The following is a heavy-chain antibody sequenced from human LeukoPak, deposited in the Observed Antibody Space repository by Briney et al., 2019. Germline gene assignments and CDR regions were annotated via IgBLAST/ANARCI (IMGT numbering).Heavy chain of an antibody. CDR2: IYYSGST. D-gene: IGHD4/OR15-4a*01. V-gene: IGHV4-59*01. CDR3: ARAPGNDYYPYYYMDV. Sequence: SETLSLTCTVSGGSISSYYWSWIRQPPGKGLEWIGYIYYSGSTNYNPSLKSRVTISVDTSKNQFSLKVSSVTAADTAVYYCARAPGNDYYPYYYMDVWGKGTTVTVSS. CDR1: GGSISSYY. J-gene: IGHJ6*03.